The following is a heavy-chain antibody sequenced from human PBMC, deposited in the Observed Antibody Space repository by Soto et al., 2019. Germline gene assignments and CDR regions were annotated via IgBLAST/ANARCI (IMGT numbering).Heavy chain of an antibody. CDR3: ASIAVGGRAVKFDP. V-gene: IGHV1-69*13. D-gene: IGHD6-19*01. CDR1: GGTFSSYA. CDR2: IIPIFGTA. Sequence: SVKVSCKASGGTFSSYAISWVRQAPGQGLEWMGGIIPIFGTANYAQKFQGRVTITADESTSTAYMELSSLRSEDTAVYYCASIAVGGRAVKFDPWGQGTLVTVSS. J-gene: IGHJ5*02.